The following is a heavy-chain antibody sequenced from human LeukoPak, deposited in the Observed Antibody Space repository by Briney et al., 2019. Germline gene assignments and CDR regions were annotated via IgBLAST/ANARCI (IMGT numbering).Heavy chain of an antibody. CDR1: DYTFTSYG. V-gene: IGHV1-18*01. CDR2: ISAYNGNT. J-gene: IGHJ4*02. CDR3: ARDRQGGLLWFGELLFPDY. D-gene: IGHD3-10*01. Sequence: ASVKVSCKACDYTFTSYGISCVRQGPGQGLEWMGGISAYNGNTNYAQKLQGRVAMTTDTSTSTAYMELRSLRSDDTAVYYCARDRQGGLLWFGELLFPDYWGQGTLVTVSS.